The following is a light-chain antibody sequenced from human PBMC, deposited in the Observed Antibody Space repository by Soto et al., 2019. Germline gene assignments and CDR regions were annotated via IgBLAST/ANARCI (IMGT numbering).Light chain of an antibody. V-gene: IGLV2-14*03. Sequence: QSALTQPASVSGSPGQSITISCNGTSSDVGGYNYVSWYQQHPGKAPKLIIYDVTNRPSGVSDRFSGSKSGNTAALTISGLQAEHGTDYYCSSYTSSSTPLVFGTGTKVTVL. CDR1: SSDVGGYNY. J-gene: IGLJ1*01. CDR3: SSYTSSSTPLV. CDR2: DVT.